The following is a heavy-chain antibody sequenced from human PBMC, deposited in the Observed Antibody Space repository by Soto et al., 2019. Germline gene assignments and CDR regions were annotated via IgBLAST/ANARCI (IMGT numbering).Heavy chain of an antibody. CDR1: GFTFDDYA. Sequence: GGSLRLSCAASGFTFDDYAMHWVRQAPGKGLEWVSGISWNSGSIGYADSVKGRFTISRDNAKNSLYLQMNSLRAEDTALYYCAKDTSPTYEYSSSPTFDYWGQGTLVTVSS. J-gene: IGHJ4*02. V-gene: IGHV3-9*01. CDR2: ISWNSGSI. D-gene: IGHD6-6*01. CDR3: AKDTSPTYEYSSSPTFDY.